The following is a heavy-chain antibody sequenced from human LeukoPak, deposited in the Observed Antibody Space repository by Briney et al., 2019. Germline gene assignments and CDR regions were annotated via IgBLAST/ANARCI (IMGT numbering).Heavy chain of an antibody. D-gene: IGHD1-1*01. CDR2: INSGSTYT. J-gene: IGHJ4*02. CDR3: ARSLTTLTYEGY. Sequence: GGSLRLSCAASGFTFSSYMMNWVRQAPGKGLEWVSSINSGSTYTYYTESVKGRFTISRDNAKNSLFLQMNNLRAEDTAIYYCARSLTTLTYEGYWGQGTLVTVSS. V-gene: IGHV3-21*01. CDR1: GFTFSSYM.